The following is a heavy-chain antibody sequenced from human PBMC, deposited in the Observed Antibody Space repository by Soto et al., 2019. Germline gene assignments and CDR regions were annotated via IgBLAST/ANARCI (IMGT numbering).Heavy chain of an antibody. CDR3: ARGIVVVIPNALNWFDP. Sequence: GASVKVSCKASQYTFPNFYLHWVRQAPGQRPEWMGWINNGGGTIYAQKFQGRLTMTRDTSISTAYMELSRLRSDDTAVYYCARGIVVVIPNALNWFDPWGQGTLVTVSS. V-gene: IGHV1-2*02. J-gene: IGHJ5*02. D-gene: IGHD3-22*01. CDR2: INNGGGT. CDR1: QYTFPNFY.